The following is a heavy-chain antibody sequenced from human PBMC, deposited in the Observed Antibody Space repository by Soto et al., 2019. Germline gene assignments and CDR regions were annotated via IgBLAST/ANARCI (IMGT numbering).Heavy chain of an antibody. D-gene: IGHD4-17*01. CDR1: GGSISSYY. CDR2: IYYSGST. J-gene: IGHJ4*02. CDR3: ARRYGYYFDY. V-gene: IGHV4-59*08. Sequence: QVQLQESGPGLVKPSETLSLTCTVSGGSISSYYWSWIRQPPGKGLEWIGYIYYSGSTNYNPSLXGXAXIXXDTSKNQLSPKLSSVTAADTAVYYCARRYGYYFDYWGQGTLVTVSS.